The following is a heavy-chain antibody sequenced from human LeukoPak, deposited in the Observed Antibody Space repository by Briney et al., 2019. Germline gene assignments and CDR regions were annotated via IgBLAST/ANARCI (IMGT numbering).Heavy chain of an antibody. CDR1: GYTFTGYY. CDR3: ARGPGSYCSGGSCYSGNWFDP. CDR2: INPNSGGT. J-gene: IGHJ5*02. V-gene: IGHV1-2*02. D-gene: IGHD2-15*01. Sequence: GASVKVSCKASGYTFTGYYMHWVRQAPGQGLEWMGWINPNSGGTNYAQKFQGRVTMTRDTSISTAYMELSRLRSDDTAVYYCARGPGSYCSGGSCYSGNWFDPWGQGTLVTVSS.